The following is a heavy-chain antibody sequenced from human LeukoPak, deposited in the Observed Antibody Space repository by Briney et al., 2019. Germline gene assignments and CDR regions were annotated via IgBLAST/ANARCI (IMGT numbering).Heavy chain of an antibody. CDR2: ISWNSDSI. J-gene: IGHJ6*03. V-gene: IGHV3-9*01. Sequence: GGSLRLSCAASGFTFGDYAMHWVRQAPGKGLEWVSGISWNSDSIGYADSVKGRFTISRDNAKNSLYLQMNSLRADDTAVYYCARFAAGGSYYYYMDVWGKGTTVTVSS. D-gene: IGHD3-10*01. CDR3: ARFAAGGSYYYYMDV. CDR1: GFTFGDYA.